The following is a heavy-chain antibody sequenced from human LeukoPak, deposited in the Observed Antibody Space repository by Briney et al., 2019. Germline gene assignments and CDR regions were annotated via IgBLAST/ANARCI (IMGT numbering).Heavy chain of an antibody. CDR3: ARELKTRVGVGGNSWYSGDY. V-gene: IGHV1-18*01. CDR1: GYTFTTYG. J-gene: IGHJ4*02. Sequence: ASVKVSCKASGYTFTTYGITWVRQAPGQGLEWMGWISTNNDNINYAQKLQGRITMTTDTSTSTAYMELRRLRSDDTAVYYCARELKTRVGVGGNSWYSGDYWGQGTLVTVSS. CDR2: ISTNNDNI. D-gene: IGHD6-13*01.